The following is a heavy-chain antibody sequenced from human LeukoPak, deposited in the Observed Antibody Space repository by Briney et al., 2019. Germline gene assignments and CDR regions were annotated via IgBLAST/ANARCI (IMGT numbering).Heavy chain of an antibody. J-gene: IGHJ4*02. CDR1: GFTFDDYA. CDR3: AKAQSGYCTNGVCSPFDY. V-gene: IGHV3-9*01. CDR2: ISWNSGSI. D-gene: IGHD2-8*01. Sequence: GRSLRLSCAASGFTFDDYAMHWVRHAPGKGLEWVSGISWNSGSIGYADSVKGRFTISRDNAKNSLYLQMNRLRAEDTALYYCAKAQSGYCTNGVCSPFDYWGQGTLVTVSS.